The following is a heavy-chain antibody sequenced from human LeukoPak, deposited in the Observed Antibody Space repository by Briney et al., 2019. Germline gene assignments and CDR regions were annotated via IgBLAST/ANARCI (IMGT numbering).Heavy chain of an antibody. CDR3: AKDFYDTSANGAFDI. CDR2: ISYDGTNK. D-gene: IGHD2/OR15-2a*01. V-gene: IGHV3-30*18. Sequence: GGSLRLSCVASGFTFCTYAMLWVRQAPGPGLEWVVVISYDGTNKYYADSLKGRFTISRDNTKNTMYLQVNSLRPGDTAVYYCAKDFYDTSANGAFDIWGHGTMVSVSS. CDR1: GFTFCTYA. J-gene: IGHJ3*02.